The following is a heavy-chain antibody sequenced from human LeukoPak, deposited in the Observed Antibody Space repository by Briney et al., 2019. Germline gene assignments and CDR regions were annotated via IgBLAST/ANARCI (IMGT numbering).Heavy chain of an antibody. Sequence: ASVKVSCKASGGTFSSYAISWVRQAPGQGLEWMGGIIPIFGTANYAQKFQGRVTITADEPTSTAYMELSSLRSEDTAVYYCARGPARFLEWLSPVGMDVWGKGTTVTVSS. CDR1: GGTFSSYA. CDR3: ARGPARFLEWLSPVGMDV. J-gene: IGHJ6*04. D-gene: IGHD3-3*01. V-gene: IGHV1-69*13. CDR2: IIPIFGTA.